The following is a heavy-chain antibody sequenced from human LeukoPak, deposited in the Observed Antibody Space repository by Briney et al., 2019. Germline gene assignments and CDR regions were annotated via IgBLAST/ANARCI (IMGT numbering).Heavy chain of an antibody. Sequence: TGGSLRLSCAASGFTFSSYGMSWVRQAPGKGLEWVSAFSGSGGSTYYADSVKGRFTISRDNSKNTLSLQMNSLRAEDTAVYYCAKSITMFGVVRYFDYWGQGALVTVSS. CDR2: FSGSGGST. D-gene: IGHD3-3*01. V-gene: IGHV3-23*01. J-gene: IGHJ4*02. CDR1: GFTFSSYG. CDR3: AKSITMFGVVRYFDY.